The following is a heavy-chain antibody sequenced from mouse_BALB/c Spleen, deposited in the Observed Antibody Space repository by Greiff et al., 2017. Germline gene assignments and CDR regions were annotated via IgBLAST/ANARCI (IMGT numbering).Heavy chain of an antibody. V-gene: IGHV5-17*02. CDR1: GFTFSSFG. D-gene: IGHD1-2*01. CDR2: ISSGSSTI. CDR3: ARTYHYYGHYFDY. J-gene: IGHJ2*01. Sequence: EVQLVESGGGLVQPGGSRKLSCAASGFTFSSFGMHWVRQAPEKGLEWVAYISSGSSTIYYADTVKGRFTISRDNPKNTLFLQMTSLRSEDTAMYYCARTYHYYGHYFDYWGQGTTLTVSS.